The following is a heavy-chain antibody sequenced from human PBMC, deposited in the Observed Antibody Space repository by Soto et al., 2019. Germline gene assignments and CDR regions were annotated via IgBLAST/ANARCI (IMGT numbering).Heavy chain of an antibody. J-gene: IGHJ4*02. CDR2: INPLPTSGST. Sequence: QVQLVQSGAEVKKPGASVKVSCKASGYIFTNYYIHWVRQAPGQGLEWMAIINPLPTSGSTNYAQKFKGRVTVSRDTSTSTVYMELSCLTSEDTAISYCARDLTAAAYWGQGTLVTVSS. D-gene: IGHD6-13*01. CDR3: ARDLTAAAY. V-gene: IGHV1-46*01. CDR1: GYIFTNYY.